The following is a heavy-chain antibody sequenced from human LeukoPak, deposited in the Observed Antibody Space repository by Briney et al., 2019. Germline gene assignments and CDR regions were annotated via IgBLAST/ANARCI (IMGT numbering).Heavy chain of an antibody. J-gene: IGHJ4*02. CDR1: SGSISSHY. CDR3: ATQPSSSHWYYFDY. V-gene: IGHV4-59*11. CDR2: IYYSGST. D-gene: IGHD6-13*01. Sequence: SETLSLTCTVSSGSISSHYWTWIRQPPGKGLEWIGYIYYSGSTNYNPSLKSRVTISVDTSKNQFSLKLSSVTSADTAEYYCATQPSSSHWYYFDYWGQGALVTVSS.